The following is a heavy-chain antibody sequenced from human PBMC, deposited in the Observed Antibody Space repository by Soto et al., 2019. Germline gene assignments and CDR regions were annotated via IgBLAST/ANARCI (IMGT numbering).Heavy chain of an antibody. D-gene: IGHD2-2*01. CDR3: ARQYCSSTRCYQYFDY. CDR2: IYSSGST. V-gene: IGHV4-59*08. J-gene: IGHJ4*02. Sequence: QVQLQESGPGLVKPSETLSLTCTVSGGSINSYYWSWIRQSPEKGLEWIGYIYSSGSTNYNPSLKSRGTISVDTSKNQFSLKLSSVTAADTAVYYCARQYCSSTRCYQYFDYWGQGTLVTVSS. CDR1: GGSINSYY.